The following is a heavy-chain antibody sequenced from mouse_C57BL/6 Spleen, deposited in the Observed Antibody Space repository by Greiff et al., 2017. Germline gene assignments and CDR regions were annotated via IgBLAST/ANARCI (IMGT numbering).Heavy chain of an antibody. CDR2: IDPNSGGT. CDR1: GYTFTSYW. D-gene: IGHD1-1*01. J-gene: IGHJ2*01. V-gene: IGHV1-72*01. Sequence: QVQLQQPGAELVKPGASVKLSCKASGYTFTSYWMHWVKQRPGRGLEWIGRIDPNSGGTKYNEKFKGKATLTVDKPSSTAYMQLSSLTSGGSAVYLCGSDGGSSYFDYWGQGTTRTVSS. CDR3: GSDGGSSYFDY.